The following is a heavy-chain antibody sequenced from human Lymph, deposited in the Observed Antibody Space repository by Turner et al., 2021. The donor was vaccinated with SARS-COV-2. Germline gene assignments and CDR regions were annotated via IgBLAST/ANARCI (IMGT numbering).Heavy chain of an antibody. CDR1: GFTFSSYA. V-gene: IGHV3-23*01. D-gene: IGHD1-1*01. J-gene: IGHJ4*02. Sequence: EVQLLESGGGLVQPGGSLRLSCAASGFTFSSYAMSWVRQAPGKGLEWVSGISGSGGSTYYEDSVKGRFTISRDNSKNTLYLQMNSLRVEDTAIYYRAKDPNWYVLSAVDYWGQGTLVTVSS. CDR3: AKDPNWYVLSAVDY. CDR2: ISGSGGST.